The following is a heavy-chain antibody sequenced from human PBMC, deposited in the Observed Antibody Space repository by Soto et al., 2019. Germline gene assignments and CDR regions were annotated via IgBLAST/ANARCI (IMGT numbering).Heavy chain of an antibody. CDR2: IYPSGST. V-gene: IGHV4-4*02. D-gene: IGHD6-19*01. CDR3: ARVAVAGTRVDY. CDR1: GGSISSSNW. J-gene: IGHJ4*02. Sequence: QVQLQESGPGLVKPSGTLSLTCAVSGGSISSSNWWSWVRQPPGKGLEWIGEIYPSGSTNYNPSLKSGVTISVDESTTKFSLKLSSVTAADAAVDYCARVAVAGTRVDYWGQGTLVTVSS.